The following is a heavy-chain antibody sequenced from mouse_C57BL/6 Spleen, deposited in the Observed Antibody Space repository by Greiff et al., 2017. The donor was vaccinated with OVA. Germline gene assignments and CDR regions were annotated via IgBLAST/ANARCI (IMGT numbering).Heavy chain of an antibody. V-gene: IGHV1-62-2*01. J-gene: IGHJ4*01. CDR3: AGHEGDYGNFGDMDY. D-gene: IGHD2-1*01. CDR1: GYTFTEYT. CDR2: FYPGSGSI. Sequence: VQLQQSGAELVKPGASVKLSCKASGYTFTEYTIHWVKQRSGQGLEWIGWFYPGSGSIKYNEKFKGKATLTADKSSSTVYMELSSLTSEDSAVYVCAGHEGDYGNFGDMDYWGQGTSVTVSS.